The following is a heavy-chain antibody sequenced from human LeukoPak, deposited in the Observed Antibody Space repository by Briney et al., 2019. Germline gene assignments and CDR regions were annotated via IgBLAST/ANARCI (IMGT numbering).Heavy chain of an antibody. J-gene: IGHJ4*02. CDR2: ISYHGHRT. D-gene: IGHD6-13*01. CDR1: GFTFYTYD. V-gene: IGHV3-23*01. CDR3: ARIPGMAAGSDFYFDY. Sequence: GGSLRLSCVASGFTFYTYDMSWVRQVPGKGLEWVSSISYHGHRTYYTDSVKGRFTIYRDNSKNTLYLQLNSLRVEDTAIYYCARIPGMAAGSDFYFDYWGPGTVVTVFS.